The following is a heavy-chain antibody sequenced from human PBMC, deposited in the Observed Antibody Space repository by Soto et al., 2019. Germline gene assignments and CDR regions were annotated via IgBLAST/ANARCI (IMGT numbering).Heavy chain of an antibody. CDR2: ISYDGSNK. CDR3: ARDRLRYNWNDFPYYYYGMDV. CDR1: GFTFSSYA. Sequence: QVQLVESGGGVVQPGRSLRPSCAASGFTFSSYAMHWVRQAPGKGLEWVAVISYDGSNKYYADSVEGRFTISRDNSKNTLYLQMNSLRAEDTAVYYCARDRLRYNWNDFPYYYYGMDVWGQGTTVTVSS. D-gene: IGHD1-1*01. J-gene: IGHJ6*02. V-gene: IGHV3-30-3*01.